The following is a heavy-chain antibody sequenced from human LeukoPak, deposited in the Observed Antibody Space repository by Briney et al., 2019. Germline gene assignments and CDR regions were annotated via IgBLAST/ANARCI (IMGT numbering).Heavy chain of an antibody. CDR2: IIPIFGTA. Sequence: ASVKVSCKASGGTFSSYAISWVRQAPGQGLEWMGGIIPIFGTANYAQKFQGRVTITTDESTSTAYMELSSLRSEDTAVYYCARERVPGAYFDYWGQGTLVTVSS. D-gene: IGHD3-10*01. CDR3: ARERVPGAYFDY. V-gene: IGHV1-69*05. CDR1: GGTFSSYA. J-gene: IGHJ4*02.